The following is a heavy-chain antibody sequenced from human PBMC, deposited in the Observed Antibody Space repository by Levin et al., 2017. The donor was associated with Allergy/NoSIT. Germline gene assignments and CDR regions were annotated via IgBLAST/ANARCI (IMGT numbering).Heavy chain of an antibody. CDR2: TYYRSKWYN. D-gene: IGHD3-3*01. CDR3: ARAIGSGKGWFDP. CDR1: GDSVSGNNVA. V-gene: IGHV6-1*01. J-gene: IGHJ5*02. Sequence: PSQTLSLTCAISGDSVSGNNVAWNWVRQSPSRGLEWLGRTYYRSKWYNEYAESVKSRIIINPDTSKNQFSLQLNSVTPDDTAVYYCARAIGSGKGWFDPWGQGTLVTVSS.